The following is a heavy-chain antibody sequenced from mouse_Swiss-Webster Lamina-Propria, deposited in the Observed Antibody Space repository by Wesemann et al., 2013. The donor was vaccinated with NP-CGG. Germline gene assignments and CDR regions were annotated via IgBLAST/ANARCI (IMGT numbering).Heavy chain of an antibody. CDR2: ISSGSSTI. CDR1: GFTFSSFG. Sequence: ESRGGLVQPGGSRKLSCAASGFTFSSFGMHWVRQAPEKGLEWVAYISSGSSTIYYADTVKGRFTISRDNPKNTLFLQMTSLRSEDTAMYYCAGTGFRFDYWGQGTTLTVSS. D-gene: IGHD4-1*01. V-gene: IGHV5-17*02. J-gene: IGHJ2*01. CDR3: AGTGFRFDY.